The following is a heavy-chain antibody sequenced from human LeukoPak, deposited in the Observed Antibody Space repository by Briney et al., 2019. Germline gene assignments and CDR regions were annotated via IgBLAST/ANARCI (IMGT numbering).Heavy chain of an antibody. CDR3: ARLWFGELSNNWFDP. D-gene: IGHD3-10*01. J-gene: IGHJ5*02. CDR2: IYYSGST. Sequence: SETLSLTCTVSGGSISSYYWSWIRQPPGKGLEWIGYIYYSGSTNYNPSLKSRVTISVDTSKNQFSLKLSSVTAADTAAYYCARLWFGELSNNWFDPWGQGTLVTVSS. CDR1: GGSISSYY. V-gene: IGHV4-59*08.